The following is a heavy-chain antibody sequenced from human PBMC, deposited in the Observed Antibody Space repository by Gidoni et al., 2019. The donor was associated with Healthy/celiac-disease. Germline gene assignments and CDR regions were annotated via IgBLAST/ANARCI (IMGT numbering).Heavy chain of an antibody. Sequence: QVQLQESGPGLVKPSQTLSLTCTVSGGSISSGGYYWSWIRQHPGKGLEWIGYIYYSGSTYYNPSLKSRVTISVDTSKNQFSLKLSSVTAADTAVYYCARVGGFNNHYYHSNPFDYWGQGTLVTVSS. J-gene: IGHJ4*02. CDR3: ARVGGFNNHYYHSNPFDY. D-gene: IGHD3-22*01. CDR2: IYYSGST. CDR1: GGSISSGGYY. V-gene: IGHV4-31*03.